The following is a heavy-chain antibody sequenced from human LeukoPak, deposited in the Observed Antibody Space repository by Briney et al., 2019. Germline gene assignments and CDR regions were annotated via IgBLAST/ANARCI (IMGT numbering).Heavy chain of an antibody. J-gene: IGHJ5*02. V-gene: IGHV1-18*01. CDR1: GYTFTSYG. Sequence: ASVKVSCKASGYTFTSYGISWVRQAPGQGLEWMGYIITYNGNTNYAQKLQGRVTMTTDTSTSTAYMELRSLRSDDTAVYYCARVDPAAPFDPWGQGTLVTVSS. CDR2: IITYNGNT. CDR3: ARVDPAAPFDP. D-gene: IGHD2-2*01.